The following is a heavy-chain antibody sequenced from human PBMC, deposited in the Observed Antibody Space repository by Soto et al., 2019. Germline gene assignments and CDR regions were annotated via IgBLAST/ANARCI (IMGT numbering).Heavy chain of an antibody. CDR1: CGSFSGYY. D-gene: IGHD6-13*01. V-gene: IGHV4-34*01. CDR3: VRGRGVGAAAGDAFDV. J-gene: IGHJ3*01. CDR2: INHSGST. Sequence: SETLSGTCAVYCGSFSGYYWSWIRQPPGKGLEWIGEINHSGSTNYNPSLKSRVTISVDTSKNQFSLKLSSVTAADTAVYYCVRGRGVGAAAGDAFDVWGQGTMVTVSS.